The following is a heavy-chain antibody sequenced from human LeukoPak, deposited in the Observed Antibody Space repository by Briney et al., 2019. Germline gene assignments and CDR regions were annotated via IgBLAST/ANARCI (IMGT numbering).Heavy chain of an antibody. CDR2: ISTYNGNT. Sequence: GASVKVSCKASGYTFTNHGISWVRQAPGQGLEWMGWISTYNGNTNYAQKLQGRVTMTTDTSTSTAYMELRSLRSDDTAVYYCARSGGWAYGDYDGSIAFDIWGQGTMVTVSS. CDR1: GYTFTNHG. D-gene: IGHD4-17*01. J-gene: IGHJ3*02. V-gene: IGHV1-18*01. CDR3: ARSGGWAYGDYDGSIAFDI.